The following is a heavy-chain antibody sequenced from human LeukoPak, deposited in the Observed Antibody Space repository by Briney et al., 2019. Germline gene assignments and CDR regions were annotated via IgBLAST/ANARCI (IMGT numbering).Heavy chain of an antibody. D-gene: IGHD4-23*01. CDR1: GFTFSSYG. Sequence: QSGGSLRLSCAASGFTFSSYGMSWVRQAPGKGLEWISYISSRGTTIYYADSVKGRFTISRDNAKNSLSLQMNSLGAEDTAVYYCARDFGSGRRWFDYWGRGTLVTVS. CDR2: ISSRGTTI. CDR3: ARDFGSGRRWFDY. J-gene: IGHJ4*02. V-gene: IGHV3-48*01.